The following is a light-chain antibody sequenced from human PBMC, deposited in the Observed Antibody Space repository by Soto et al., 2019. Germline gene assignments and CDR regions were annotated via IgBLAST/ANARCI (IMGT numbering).Light chain of an antibody. CDR1: QSIGRW. J-gene: IGKJ1*01. CDR2: DAS. V-gene: IGKV1-5*01. Sequence: DIQMTQSPSTLSASVGDRVTITCRSSQSIGRWLAWYQQKPGKAPKLLIFDASTLENGVPARFSGSRSGPEFSLTISSLQPDDFATYYCQQYYSYWTFGQGTKVE. CDR3: QQYYSYWT.